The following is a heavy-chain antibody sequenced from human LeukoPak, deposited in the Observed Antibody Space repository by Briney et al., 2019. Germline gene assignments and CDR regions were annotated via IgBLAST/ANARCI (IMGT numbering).Heavy chain of an antibody. CDR2: IYLSGST. Sequence: SETLSLTCSVSGYSISSGYYWGWIRQPPGKGLEWIGTIYLSGSTYYNPSLKSRVTISVDTSKTHFSLKLSSVTAADTAVYYCARARIARNWFDPWGQGTLVTVSS. CDR1: GYSISSGYY. D-gene: IGHD6-13*01. J-gene: IGHJ5*02. V-gene: IGHV4-38-2*02. CDR3: ARARIARNWFDP.